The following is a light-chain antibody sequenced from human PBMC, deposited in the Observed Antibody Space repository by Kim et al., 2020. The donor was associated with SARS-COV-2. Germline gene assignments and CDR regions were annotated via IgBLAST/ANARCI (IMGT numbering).Light chain of an antibody. CDR3: QTWGTGIRV. V-gene: IGLV4-69*01. Sequence: ASVQLAGTLGRGHSSYAIAWHQQQPAKGPRYLMKLNSDGNYIKGDGIAARFSDSSSGAERYLSISSLQSEDEADYYCQTWGTGIRVFGGGTQLTVL. CDR2: LNSDGNY. J-gene: IGLJ3*02. CDR1: RGHSSYA.